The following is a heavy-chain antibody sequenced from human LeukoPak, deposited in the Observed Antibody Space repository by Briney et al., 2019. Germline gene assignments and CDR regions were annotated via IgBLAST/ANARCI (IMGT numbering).Heavy chain of an antibody. V-gene: IGHV4-31*03. CDR1: GGSISSGGYY. D-gene: IGHD3-22*01. CDR2: IYYSGST. Sequence: NPSETLSLTCTVSGGSISSGGYYWSWIRQHPGKGLEWIGYIYYSGSTYYNPSLKSRVTTSVDTSKNQFSLKLSSVTAADTAVYYCARGPRGSGLFDYWGQGTLVTVSS. CDR3: ARGPRGSGLFDY. J-gene: IGHJ4*02.